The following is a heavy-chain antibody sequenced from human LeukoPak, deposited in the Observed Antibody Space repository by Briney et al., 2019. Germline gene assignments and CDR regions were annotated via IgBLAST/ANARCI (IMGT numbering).Heavy chain of an antibody. CDR1: RYTFTSYY. CDR3: AREDLYDGGGPDGFDI. V-gene: IGHV1-46*01. D-gene: IGHD3-22*01. Sequence: ASVKVSCKASRYTFTSYYIHWVRQAPGQGLEWMGLINPSGDSTRYSHKFQGTVTMTRDTSTSTVYMELSSLKSEDTAVYYCAREDLYDGGGPDGFDIWGQGTMVTVSS. CDR2: INPSGDST. J-gene: IGHJ3*02.